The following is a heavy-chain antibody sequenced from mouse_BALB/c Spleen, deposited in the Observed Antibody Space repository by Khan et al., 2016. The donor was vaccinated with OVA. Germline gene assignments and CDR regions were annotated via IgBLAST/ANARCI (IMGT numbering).Heavy chain of an antibody. J-gene: IGHJ2*01. Sequence: QMQLEESGAELAKPGASVKMSCKASGYTFTTYWMHWVKQRPGQGLEWIGYINPTSGYTDYNEKFKDRATLSADKSSSTAHLQLISLTSEDSAVYCCNRDRIDYWGQGTTLTVSS. CDR3: NRDRIDY. CDR2: INPTSGYT. CDR1: GYTFTTYW. V-gene: IGHV1-7*01.